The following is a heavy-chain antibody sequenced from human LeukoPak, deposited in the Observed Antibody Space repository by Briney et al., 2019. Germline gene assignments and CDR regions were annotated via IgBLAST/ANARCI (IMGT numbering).Heavy chain of an antibody. D-gene: IGHD6-19*01. Sequence: SETLSLTCTVSGGSVNSGNYYWSWIRQPPGKGLEWIGYIYYSGTTNYNPSLKSRVTISLDTSKNQFSLKLSSVTAADTAVYYCARGEDPYSSGWYNWFDPWGQGTLVTVSS. CDR3: ARGEDPYSSGWYNWFDP. CDR2: IYYSGTT. J-gene: IGHJ5*02. CDR1: GGSVNSGNYY. V-gene: IGHV4-61*01.